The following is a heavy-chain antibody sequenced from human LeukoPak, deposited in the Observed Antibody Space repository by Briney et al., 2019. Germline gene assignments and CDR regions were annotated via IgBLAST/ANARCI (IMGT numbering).Heavy chain of an antibody. CDR3: ARRFKGHYFDY. V-gene: IGHV3-7*01. CDR2: IKQDGSEK. D-gene: IGHD5-24*01. CDR1: GFTFNSYW. J-gene: IGHJ4*02. Sequence: GGSPRLSCAASGFTFNSYWMSWVRQAPGKGLEWVANIKQDGSEKYYVDSMKGRFTISRDNAKNSLYLQMNSLRAEDTAVYYCARRFKGHYFDYWGQGTLVTVSS.